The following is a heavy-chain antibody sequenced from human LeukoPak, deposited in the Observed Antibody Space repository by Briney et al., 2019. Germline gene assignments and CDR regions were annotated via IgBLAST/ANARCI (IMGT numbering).Heavy chain of an antibody. D-gene: IGHD3-3*01. CDR3: AKDPYYDFWSGYFSYFDY. J-gene: IGHJ4*02. CDR1: GFTFSSYG. Sequence: PGGSLRLSCAASGFTFSSYGMHWVRQAPGKGLEWVAVIWYDGSNKYYADSVKGRFTISRDNSKNTLYLQMNSLRAEDTAVYYCAKDPYYDFWSGYFSYFDYWGQGTLVTVSS. V-gene: IGHV3-33*06. CDR2: IWYDGSNK.